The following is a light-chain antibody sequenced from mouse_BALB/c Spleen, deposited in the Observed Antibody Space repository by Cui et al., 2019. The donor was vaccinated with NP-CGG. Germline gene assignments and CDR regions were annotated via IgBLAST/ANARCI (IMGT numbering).Light chain of an antibody. CDR1: TGDVTTRNY. CDR3: ALWYSNHWV. V-gene: IGLV1*01. J-gene: IGLJ1*01. Sequence: QAFVTPESALTTSPGETVTLTCRSSTGDVTTRNYANWVQEKSDHLFTGLIGGTNNRAPGVPARFSGSLIGDKAALTITGAQTEDEAIYFCALWYSNHWVFGGGTKLTVL. CDR2: GTN.